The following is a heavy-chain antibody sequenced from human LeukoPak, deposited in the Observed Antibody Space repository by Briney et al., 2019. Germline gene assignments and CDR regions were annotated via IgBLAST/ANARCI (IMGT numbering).Heavy chain of an antibody. Sequence: GASVKVSCKASGYTFTSYDINWVRQATGQGLEWMGWMNPNSGNTGYAQKFQGRVTMTRNTSISTAYMELSSLRSEDTAVYYCARDGDEYSSGPTGNWFDPWGQGTLVTVSS. D-gene: IGHD6-19*01. CDR2: MNPNSGNT. CDR1: GYTFTSYD. CDR3: ARDGDEYSSGPTGNWFDP. J-gene: IGHJ5*02. V-gene: IGHV1-8*01.